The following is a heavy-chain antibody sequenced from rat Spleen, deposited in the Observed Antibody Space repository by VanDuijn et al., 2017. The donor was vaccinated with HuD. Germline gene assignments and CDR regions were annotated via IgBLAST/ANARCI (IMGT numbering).Heavy chain of an antibody. CDR1: GFTFSDYY. CDR3: ARQYVYYGSKSSNWFDY. J-gene: IGHJ2*01. Sequence: EVQLVESDGGLVQPGRSLKLSCAASGFTFSDYYMAWVRQAPTKGLEWVATISSDGGNTYYRDSVKGRFTVSRNNAKNTLYLQMDSLRSEDTATYYCARQYVYYGSKSSNWFDYWGQGVMVTVSS. CDR2: ISSDGGNT. D-gene: IGHD1-6*01. V-gene: IGHV5-25*01.